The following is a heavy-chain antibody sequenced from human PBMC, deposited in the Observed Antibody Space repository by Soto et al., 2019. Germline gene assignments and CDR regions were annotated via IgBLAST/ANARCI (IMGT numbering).Heavy chain of an antibody. V-gene: IGHV3-53*04. D-gene: IGHD3-16*01. J-gene: IGHJ6*02. CDR3: AREGGDYYYGMDV. CDR2: IYSGGST. CDR1: GFTVSSNY. Sequence: EVQLVESGGGLVQPGGSLRLSCAASGFTVSSNYMSWVRQAPGKGLEWVSVIYSGGSTYYADPVKGRFTISRHNSKNTLYLQMNSLRAEDTAVYYCAREGGDYYYGMDVWGQGTTVTVSS.